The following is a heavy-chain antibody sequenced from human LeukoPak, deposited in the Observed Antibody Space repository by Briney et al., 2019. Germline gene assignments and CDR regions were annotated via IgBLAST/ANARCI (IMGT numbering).Heavy chain of an antibody. CDR2: ISYDGSNK. CDR3: AKTGSGWYFDY. Sequence: PGWSLRLSCAASGFTFSSYVIHWVRQAPGKGLEWVAVISYDGSNKYYADSVKGRFTISRDNSKNTLYLQMNSLRPEDTSVYYCAKTGSGWYFDYWGQGTLVTVSS. D-gene: IGHD6-19*01. V-gene: IGHV3-30*18. CDR1: GFTFSSYV. J-gene: IGHJ4*02.